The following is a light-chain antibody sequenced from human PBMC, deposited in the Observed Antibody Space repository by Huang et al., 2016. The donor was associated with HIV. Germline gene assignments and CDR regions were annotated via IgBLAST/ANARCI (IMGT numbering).Light chain of an antibody. CDR2: AAS. CDR1: LGIRNY. V-gene: IGKV1-9*01. J-gene: IGKJ1*01. Sequence: IPFTQSPSSLSASVGYRVTITCRASLGIRNYLAWYQQKPVKAPKLLIYAASTLQSGVPSMFSGSGAGTDCTLTVSSRQPEDFATYYCQQLDNYPRTCGQGSKVEI. CDR3: QQLDNYPRT.